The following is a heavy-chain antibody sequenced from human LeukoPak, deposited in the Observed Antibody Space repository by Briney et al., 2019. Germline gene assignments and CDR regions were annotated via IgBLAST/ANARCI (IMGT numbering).Heavy chain of an antibody. CDR3: ARDGGYFTYNY. Sequence: GGSLRLSCAASVFTFDDYGMSWVRQAPGKGLEWVANIKEDGTEKYYVDSVKGRFTISRDNAKNSLYLQMNSLRAEDTALYYCARDGGYFTYNYWGQGALVTVSS. D-gene: IGHD3-16*01. CDR2: IKEDGTEK. CDR1: VFTFDDYG. V-gene: IGHV3-7*01. J-gene: IGHJ4*02.